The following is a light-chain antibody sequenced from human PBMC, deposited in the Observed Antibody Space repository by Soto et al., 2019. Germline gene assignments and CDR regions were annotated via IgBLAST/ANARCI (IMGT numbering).Light chain of an antibody. V-gene: IGLV2-14*01. Sequence: QSVLTQPASVSGSPGQSITISCTGTSSDVGDYPYVSWYQQHPGKVPKLIIYEVTNRPSGVTSRFSGSKSENTASLTISGLQAEDEADYYCSSYSVTNTLVFGSGTKVTVL. CDR2: EVT. J-gene: IGLJ1*01. CDR3: SSYSVTNTLV. CDR1: SSDVGDYPY.